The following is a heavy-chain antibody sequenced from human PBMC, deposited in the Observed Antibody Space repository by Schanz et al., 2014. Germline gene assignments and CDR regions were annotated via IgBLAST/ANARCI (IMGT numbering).Heavy chain of an antibody. Sequence: EVQLVESGGGLVKPGGSLRLSCAASGFTFTYAWMSWVRQAPGKGLEWVGRIKSKIDGGTTEYAAPVKNRFTISRDDSKNMLYLQMNSLXXXXXXVYYCSTEGLYYYGMDVWGQGTTVTVSS. CDR1: GFTFTYAW. CDR2: IKSKIDGGTT. CDR3: STEGLYYYGMDV. J-gene: IGHJ6*02. V-gene: IGHV3-15*01.